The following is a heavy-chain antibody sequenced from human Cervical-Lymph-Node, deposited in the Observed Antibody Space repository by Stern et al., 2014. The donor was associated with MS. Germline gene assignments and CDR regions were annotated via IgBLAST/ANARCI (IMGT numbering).Heavy chain of an antibody. J-gene: IGHJ4*02. CDR1: GGSIRTFS. Sequence: QLQLQESGPGLVKPSDTLSLTCTVSGGSIRTFSWSWIRQPPGRGLEWIGCVYYNGTTTHNPSLKRRVTMSVDTSKSQLSLRLHSVTAADTAVYYCARHSVGVKDFDSWGQGTLVTVSS. D-gene: IGHD4-23*01. V-gene: IGHV4-59*07. CDR3: ARHSVGVKDFDS. CDR2: VYYNGTT.